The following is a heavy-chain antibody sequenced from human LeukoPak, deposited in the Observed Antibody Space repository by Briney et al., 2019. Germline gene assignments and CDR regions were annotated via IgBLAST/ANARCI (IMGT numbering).Heavy chain of an antibody. D-gene: IGHD2-15*01. CDR2: IYYSGST. V-gene: IGHV4-59*01. J-gene: IGHJ5*02. CDR3: ARGLVVVAASSNWFDP. Sequence: SETLPLTCTVSGGSISSYYWSWIRQPPGKGLEWIGYIYYSGSTNYNPSLKSRVTISVDTSKNQFSLKLSSVTAADTAVYYCARGLVVVAASSNWFDPWGQGTLVTVSS. CDR1: GGSISSYY.